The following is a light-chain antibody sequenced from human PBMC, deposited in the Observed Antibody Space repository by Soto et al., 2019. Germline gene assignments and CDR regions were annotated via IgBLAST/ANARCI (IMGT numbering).Light chain of an antibody. J-gene: IGKJ1*01. V-gene: IGKV3-20*01. CDR3: QQYGSSSWT. Sequence: EIVLTQFPGTLSLSPGERATLSCRASQSVSSSYLAWYQQKPGQAPRLLIYGTSSRATAIPDRFSGSGSGTDFTLTISRLEPEDFAVYYCQQYGSSSWTVGQGTKVEIK. CDR2: GTS. CDR1: QSVSSSY.